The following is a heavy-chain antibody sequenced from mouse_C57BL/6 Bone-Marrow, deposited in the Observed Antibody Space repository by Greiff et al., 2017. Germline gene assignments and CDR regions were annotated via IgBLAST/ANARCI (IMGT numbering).Heavy chain of an antibody. Sequence: EVKLMESGPGLVKPSQSLSLTCSVTGYSITSGYYWNWIRQFPGNKLEWMGYISYDGSNNYNPSLKNRISITRDTSKNQFFLKLNSVTTEDTATYYCARDGSSYLYAMDYWGQGTSVTVSS. CDR1: GYSITSGYY. D-gene: IGHD1-1*01. J-gene: IGHJ4*01. V-gene: IGHV3-6*01. CDR3: ARDGSSYLYAMDY. CDR2: ISYDGSN.